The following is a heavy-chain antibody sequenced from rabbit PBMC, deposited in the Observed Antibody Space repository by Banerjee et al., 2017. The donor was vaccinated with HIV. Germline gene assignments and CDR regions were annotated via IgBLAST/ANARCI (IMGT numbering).Heavy chain of an antibody. Sequence: QEQLVESGGGLVQPEGSLTLTCTASGSTLSRYYICWVRQAPGKGLEWIACINTSSGNIVYATWAKGRFTISKTSWTTVTLQMTSLTAADTATYFCARDGSSIAYYFNFWGQGTLVTVS. V-gene: IGHV1S45*01. J-gene: IGHJ3*01. D-gene: IGHD1-1*01. CDR1: GSTLSRYY. CDR2: INTSSGNI. CDR3: ARDGSSIAYYFNF.